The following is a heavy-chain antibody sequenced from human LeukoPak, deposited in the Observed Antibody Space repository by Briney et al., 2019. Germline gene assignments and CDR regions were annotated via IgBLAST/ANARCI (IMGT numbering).Heavy chain of an antibody. Sequence: PSETLSLTCTVSGGSISSYYWSWIRQPPGKGLEWIGYIYYSGSTNYNPSLKSRVTISVDTSKNQFSLKLSSVTAADTAVYYCARSVGAIIWFDPWGQGTLATVSS. CDR2: IYYSGST. D-gene: IGHD1-26*01. CDR3: ARSVGAIIWFDP. J-gene: IGHJ5*02. CDR1: GGSISSYY. V-gene: IGHV4-59*08.